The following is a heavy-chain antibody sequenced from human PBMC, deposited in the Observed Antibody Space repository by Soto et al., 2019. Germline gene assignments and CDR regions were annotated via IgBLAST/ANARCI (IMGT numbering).Heavy chain of an antibody. V-gene: IGHV3-72*01. CDR2: TRNKANSYTT. CDR1: GFTFSDHY. CDR3: ARGSYGEDDAFDI. D-gene: IGHD4-17*01. J-gene: IGHJ3*02. Sequence: ESGGGLVQPGGSLRLSCAASGFTFSDHYMDWVRQAPGKGLEWVGRTRNKANSYTTEYAASVKGRFTISRDDSKNSLYLQMNSLKTEDTAVYYCARGSYGEDDAFDIWGQGTMVTVSS.